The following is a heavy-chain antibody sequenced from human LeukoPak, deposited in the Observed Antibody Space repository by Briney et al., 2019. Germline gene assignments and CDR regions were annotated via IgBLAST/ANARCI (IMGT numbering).Heavy chain of an antibody. CDR2: IRYDGSNK. CDR1: GFTFSRYG. V-gene: IGHV3-30*02. D-gene: IGHD2-2*01. CDR3: AKGIGYCSSTSCYPGYFDY. J-gene: IGHJ4*02. Sequence: GGSLRLSCAASGFTFSRYGMHWVRQAPGKGLEWVAFIRYDGSNKYYADSVKGRFTISRDNSKNTLYLQMNSLRAEDTAVYYCAKGIGYCSSTSCYPGYFDYWGQGTLVTVTS.